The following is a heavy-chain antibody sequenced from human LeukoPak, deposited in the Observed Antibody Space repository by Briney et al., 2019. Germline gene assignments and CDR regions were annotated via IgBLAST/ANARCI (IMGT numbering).Heavy chain of an antibody. V-gene: IGHV1-2*06. D-gene: IGHD3-22*01. CDR1: GYTFTGYH. CDR2: INPNSGGT. J-gene: IGHJ5*01. CDR3: ARVPPALYDSSWPLDS. Sequence: ASVKVSCKASGYTFTGYHMHWVRQAPGHGLGWMGRINPNSGGTSYAQKFQGRVTMTRDTSISTVYMELSRLRSDDTAVYYCARVPPALYDSSWPLDSWGQGTLVTVSS.